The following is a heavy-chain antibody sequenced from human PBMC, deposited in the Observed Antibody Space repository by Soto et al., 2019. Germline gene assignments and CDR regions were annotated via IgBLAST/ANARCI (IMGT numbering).Heavy chain of an antibody. CDR2: VYYSGRT. J-gene: IGHJ4*02. D-gene: IGHD6-13*01. Sequence: QVQLQESGPGLVKPSQTLSLTCTVSGGSISSGGYYWSWIRQHPGKGLEWTGYVYYSGRTYYNPSLKSRVTISVDASKNQFSLKLSSVTAADTAVYYCARDDSSSIGYWGQGTLVTVSS. CDR3: ARDDSSSIGY. V-gene: IGHV4-31*03. CDR1: GGSISSGGYY.